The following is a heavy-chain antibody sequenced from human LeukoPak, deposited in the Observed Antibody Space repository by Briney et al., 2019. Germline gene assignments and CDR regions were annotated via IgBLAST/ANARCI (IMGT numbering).Heavy chain of an antibody. J-gene: IGHJ6*03. V-gene: IGHV1-18*01. Sequence: ASVKVSCKASGYTFTSYGISWVRQAPGQGLEWMGWISAYNGNTNYAQKLQGRVTMTTDTSTSTAYMELRSLRSDDTAVYYCARVGVRGGNFYYYYSYMDVWGKGTTVTVSS. CDR3: ARVGVRGGNFYYYYSYMDV. D-gene: IGHD3-10*01. CDR1: GYTFTSYG. CDR2: ISAYNGNT.